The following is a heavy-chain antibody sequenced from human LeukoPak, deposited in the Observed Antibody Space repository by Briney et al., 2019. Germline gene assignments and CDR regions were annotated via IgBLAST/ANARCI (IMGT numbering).Heavy chain of an antibody. CDR2: ISYDGSNK. Sequence: GRSLRLSCAASGFTFSSYGTHWVRQAPGKGLEWVAVISYDGSNKYYADSVKGRFTISRDNSKNTLYLQMNSLRAEDTAVYYCASKGLLDYWGQGTLVTVSS. J-gene: IGHJ4*02. V-gene: IGHV3-30*03. CDR3: ASKGLLDY. CDR1: GFTFSSYG.